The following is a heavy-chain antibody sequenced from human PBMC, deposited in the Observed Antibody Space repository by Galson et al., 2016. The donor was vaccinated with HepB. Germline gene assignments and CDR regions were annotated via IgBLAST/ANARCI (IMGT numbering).Heavy chain of an antibody. D-gene: IGHD6-19*01. CDR3: ARFSGSGWGSFDY. CDR1: GYSFTNHW. CDR2: IHPDDSDT. Sequence: SGAEVKKPGESLKISCKGSGYSFTNHWIGWVRQMPGKGLEWMGMIHPDDSDTKYSPSFQGQVTMSADKSISTAYLQWNSLKASDTAMYYCARFSGSGWGSFDYWGQGTLVTVSS. V-gene: IGHV5-51*01. J-gene: IGHJ4*02.